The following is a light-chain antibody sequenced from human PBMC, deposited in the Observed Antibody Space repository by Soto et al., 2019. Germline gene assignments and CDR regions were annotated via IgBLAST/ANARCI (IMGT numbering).Light chain of an antibody. V-gene: IGLV1-51*01. CDR1: SSNIGNNY. CDR3: GTWDSSLSAGYV. J-gene: IGLJ1*01. Sequence: VLTQPPSVSAAPGQKVTISCSGSSSNIGNNYVSWYQQLPGTAPKLLIYDNNKRPSGIPDRFSGSKSGTSATLGITGLQTGDEADYYCGTWDSSLSAGYVFGTGTKVTVL. CDR2: DNN.